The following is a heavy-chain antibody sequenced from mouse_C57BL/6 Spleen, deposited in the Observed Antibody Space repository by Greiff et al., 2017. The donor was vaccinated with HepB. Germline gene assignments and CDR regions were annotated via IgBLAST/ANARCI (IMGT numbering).Heavy chain of an antibody. CDR3: ARAYYSNYLYWYFDV. CDR2: IWTGGGT. D-gene: IGHD2-5*01. V-gene: IGHV2-9-1*01. J-gene: IGHJ1*03. Sequence: VQVVESGPGLVAPSQSLSITCTVSGFSLTSYAISWVRQPPGKGLEWLGVIWTGGGTNYNSALKSRLSISKDNSKSQVFLKMNSLQTDDTARYYCARAYYSNYLYWYFDVWGTGTTVTVSS. CDR1: GFSLTSYA.